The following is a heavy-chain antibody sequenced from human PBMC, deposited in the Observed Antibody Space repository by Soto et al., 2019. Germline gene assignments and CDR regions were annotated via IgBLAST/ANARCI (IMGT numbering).Heavy chain of an antibody. CDR3: ARDHSTSSTYDSSGHYLSLIDY. V-gene: IGHV3-48*02. CDR2: ISSSSSTI. D-gene: IGHD3-22*01. J-gene: IGHJ4*02. Sequence: GGSLRLSCAGSGFTFSSYSKNWVRQAPGKGLEWVSYISSSSSTIYYADFVKGRFTISRDNAKNSLYLQMNSLRDEDTAVYYCARDHSTSSTYDSSGHYLSLIDYWGQGTLVTVSA. CDR1: GFTFSSYS.